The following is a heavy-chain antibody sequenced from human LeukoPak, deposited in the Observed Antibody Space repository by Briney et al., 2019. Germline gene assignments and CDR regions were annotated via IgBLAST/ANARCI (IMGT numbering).Heavy chain of an antibody. CDR1: GYGFSSYW. CDR2: ICPGDSDT. J-gene: IGHJ4*02. CDR3: ARHTTVGGSLRFDY. D-gene: IGHD4-23*01. V-gene: IGHV5-51*01. Sequence: GESLKISCKGSGYGFSSYWICWVRQMPGKGLEYMGIICPGDSDTRYSQSFQGQVTISADKSITTAYLQWSSLKASDTAMYYCARHTTVGGSLRFDYWGQGTLVTVSS.